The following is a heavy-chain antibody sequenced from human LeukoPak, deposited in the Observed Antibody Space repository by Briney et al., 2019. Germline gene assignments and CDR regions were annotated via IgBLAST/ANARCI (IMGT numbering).Heavy chain of an antibody. CDR1: GGSFSGYY. Sequence: PSETLSLTCAVYGGSFSGYYWSWIRQPPGKGLEWIGEINHSGSTNYNPSLKSRVTISVDTSKNQFSLKLSSVTAADTAVYYCARGSRYNWNYICNYWGQGTLVTVSS. CDR2: INHSGST. J-gene: IGHJ4*02. D-gene: IGHD1-7*01. CDR3: ARGSRYNWNYICNY. V-gene: IGHV4-34*01.